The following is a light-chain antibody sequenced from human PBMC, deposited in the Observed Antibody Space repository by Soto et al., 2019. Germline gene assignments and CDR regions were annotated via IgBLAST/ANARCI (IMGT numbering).Light chain of an antibody. CDR1: QSISSW. CDR2: DAS. J-gene: IGKJ1*01. Sequence: DIQIIQSPSTLSASVGDRVTITCRASQSISSWLAWYQQKPGKAPKLLIYDASSLESGVPSRFSGSGSGTEFTLTISSLQPDDFATYYCQQYDSYWTFGQGTKV. CDR3: QQYDSYWT. V-gene: IGKV1-5*01.